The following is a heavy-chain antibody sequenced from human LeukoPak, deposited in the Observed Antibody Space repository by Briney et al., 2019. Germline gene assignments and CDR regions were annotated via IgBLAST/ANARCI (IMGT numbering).Heavy chain of an antibody. Sequence: GGSLRLSCAASGFTFSDYYMSWIRQAPGKGLEWVSYISSSGSTIYYADSVKGRFTISRDNAKNSLYLQMNSLRAEDTAVYYCGRGHPPSGSRYDDYYYYGMDVWGQGTTVTVSS. D-gene: IGHD6-13*01. J-gene: IGHJ6*02. CDR3: GRGHPPSGSRYDDYYYYGMDV. V-gene: IGHV3-11*01. CDR2: ISSSGSTI. CDR1: GFTFSDYY.